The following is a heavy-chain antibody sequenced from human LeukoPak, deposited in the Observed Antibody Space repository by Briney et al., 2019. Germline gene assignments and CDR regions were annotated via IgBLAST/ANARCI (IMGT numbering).Heavy chain of an antibody. V-gene: IGHV4-34*01. CDR2: INHSGST. CDR3: ARGGGYYYDSSGYRPLDY. J-gene: IGHJ4*02. D-gene: IGHD3-22*01. Sequence: PETLSLTCAVYGGSFSGYYWSWIRQPPGEGLEWVGEINHSGSTNYNTSLKSRVAISLVTSKNQFSLKLSSVTAADKAVYYCARGGGYYYDSSGYRPLDYWGQGTLVTVSS. CDR1: GGSFSGYY.